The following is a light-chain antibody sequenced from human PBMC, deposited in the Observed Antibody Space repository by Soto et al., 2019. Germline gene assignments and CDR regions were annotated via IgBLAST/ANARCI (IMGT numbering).Light chain of an antibody. CDR1: QSVASY. CDR3: QQYNNWWT. J-gene: IGKJ1*01. CDR2: HAS. V-gene: IGKV3-15*01. Sequence: EIVLTQSPATLSLSPGERATLSCRASQSVASYLAWFQQKPGQAPRLLIYHASTRATGIPARFSGSGSGTEFTLIISSLQSEDFAVYYCQQYNNWWTFGQGTKV.